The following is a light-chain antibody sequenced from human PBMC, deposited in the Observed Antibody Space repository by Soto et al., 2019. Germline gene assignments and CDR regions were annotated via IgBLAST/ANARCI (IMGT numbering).Light chain of an antibody. CDR1: SSDVGGYNY. Sequence: QSALTQPASVSGSPGQSITISCTGTSSDVGGYNYVSWYQQQAGKAPKLIIHEVSNRPSGVSNRFSGSKSGNTASLTISGLQAEDEADYYCDSYTSSRAYVFGIGTQVT. J-gene: IGLJ1*01. CDR3: DSYTSSRAYV. V-gene: IGLV2-14*01. CDR2: EVS.